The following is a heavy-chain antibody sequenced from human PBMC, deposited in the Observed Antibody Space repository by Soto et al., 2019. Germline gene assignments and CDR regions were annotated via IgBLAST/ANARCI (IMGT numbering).Heavy chain of an antibody. V-gene: IGHV3-33*01. Sequence: QVQLVESGGGVVQPGRSLRLSCAASGFTFSSYGMHWVRQAPGKGLEWVAVIWYDGSNKYYADSVKGRFTISRDNSKNTLYLQMNSLRAEDTAVYYCARDGDYGSGSYYGYWGQGTLVTVSS. D-gene: IGHD3-10*01. CDR2: IWYDGSNK. CDR1: GFTFSSYG. J-gene: IGHJ4*02. CDR3: ARDGDYGSGSYYGY.